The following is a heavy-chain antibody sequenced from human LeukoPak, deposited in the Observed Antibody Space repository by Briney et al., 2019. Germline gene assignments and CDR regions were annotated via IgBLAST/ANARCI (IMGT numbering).Heavy chain of an antibody. D-gene: IGHD3-22*01. J-gene: IGHJ3*02. V-gene: IGHV5-51*01. CDR1: GYRFTSYW. CDR3: ARPTREYYYDSSGYRDAFDI. Sequence: GESLKISCKGSGYRFTSYWIGWVRQMPGKGLEWMGIIYPGDSDTRYNPSSQGQVTISADKSINTAYLQWSSLKASDTAMYYCARPTREYYYDSSGYRDAFDIWGQGTMVTVSS. CDR2: IYPGDSDT.